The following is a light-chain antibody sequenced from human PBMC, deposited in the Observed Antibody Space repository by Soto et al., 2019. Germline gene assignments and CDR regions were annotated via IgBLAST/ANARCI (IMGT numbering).Light chain of an antibody. Sequence: DIQMTQSRSTLAASVGDRVTITCGASESVIRCLSCYQQKPGKAPKVMIGDASSLKRGVPSRFSGSGSGTEFTLTISILKPDDFASDYCQQYKGYTTWTFGQGTKVDIK. CDR1: ESVIRC. V-gene: IGKV1-5*01. CDR3: QQYKGYTTWT. CDR2: DAS. J-gene: IGKJ1*01.